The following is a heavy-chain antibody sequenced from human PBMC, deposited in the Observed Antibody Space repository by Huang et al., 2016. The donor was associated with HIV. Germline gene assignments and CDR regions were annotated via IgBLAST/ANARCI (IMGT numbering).Heavy chain of an antibody. D-gene: IGHD6-13*01. CDR2: IIPIFGTP. CDR1: GGTFRSCG. CDR3: ARWEAAADNNWFDP. V-gene: IGHV1-69*01. J-gene: IGHJ5*02. Sequence: QVQLVQSGAEVKKPGSSVKVSCGASGGTFRSCGISWVGQAPGQGLEWMGGIIPIFGTPNYAQKFQGRVTITADESTSTAYMELSSLRSEDTAVYYCARWEAAADNNWFDPWGQGTLVTVSS.